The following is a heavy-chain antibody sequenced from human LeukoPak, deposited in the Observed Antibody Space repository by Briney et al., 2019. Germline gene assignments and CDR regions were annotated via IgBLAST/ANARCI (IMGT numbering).Heavy chain of an antibody. CDR2: ISYDGSNK. CDR3: ARVRIQLWSIRAAPFY. Sequence: PGGSLRLSCAASGFTFSSYAMHWVRQAPGKGLEWVAVISYDGSNKYYADSVKRRFTISRDNSKNTLYLQMNSLRAEDTAVYYCARVRIQLWSIRAAPFYWGQGTLVTVSS. CDR1: GFTFSSYA. D-gene: IGHD5-18*01. V-gene: IGHV3-30*04. J-gene: IGHJ4*02.